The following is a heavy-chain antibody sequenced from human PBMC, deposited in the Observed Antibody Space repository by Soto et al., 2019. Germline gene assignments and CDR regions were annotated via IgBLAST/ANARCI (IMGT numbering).Heavy chain of an antibody. Sequence: SGPTLVKPTEPLTLACTFSGFPLSTSGVGVGWIRQPPGKALEWLALILSNDDKRYSPSLKSRIAITKDASKNLVVLTLTNVDPVDTGTYFCAHSTWYGRFDSWGQGTLVTVSS. CDR2: ILSNDDK. J-gene: IGHJ4*02. CDR3: AHSTWYGRFDS. CDR1: GFPLSTSGVG. V-gene: IGHV2-5*01. D-gene: IGHD6-13*01.